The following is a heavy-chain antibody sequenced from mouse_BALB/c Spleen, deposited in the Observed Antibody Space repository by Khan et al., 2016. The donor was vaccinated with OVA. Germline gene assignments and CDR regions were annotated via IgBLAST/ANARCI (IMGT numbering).Heavy chain of an antibody. CDR3: TRFHGGY. V-gene: IGHV9-3-1*01. Sequence: QIQLVQSGPELKKPGETVKISCKASGYTFTNYVMNWVKQSPGKGLKWMGWINTYTGETTYADDFKGRFAFSLETSASTAYLQINSLTHEDTATYFSTRFHGGYWGQGTTLTVSS. CDR1: GYTFTNYV. J-gene: IGHJ2*01. CDR2: INTYTGET.